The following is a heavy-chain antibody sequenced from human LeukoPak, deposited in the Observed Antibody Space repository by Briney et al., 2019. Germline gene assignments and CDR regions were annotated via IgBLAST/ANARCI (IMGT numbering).Heavy chain of an antibody. CDR3: AKSSGWSGFDY. CDR2: ISYDESNK. D-gene: IGHD6-19*01. J-gene: IGHJ4*02. Sequence: GGSLRLSCAASGFTFSSYGMHWVRQAPGKGLEWVAVISYDESNKYYADSVKGRFTISRDNSKNTLYLQMNSLRAEDTAVYYCAKSSGWSGFDYWGQGTLVTVSS. CDR1: GFTFSSYG. V-gene: IGHV3-30*18.